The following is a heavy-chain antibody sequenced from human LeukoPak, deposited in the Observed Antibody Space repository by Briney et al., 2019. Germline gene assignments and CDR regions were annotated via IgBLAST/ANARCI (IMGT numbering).Heavy chain of an antibody. CDR3: AREQDQKTTVTTKSHAFDI. D-gene: IGHD4-17*01. CDR2: IYTSGST. CDR1: GGSISNYY. V-gene: IGHV4-4*07. Sequence: SETLSLTCTVSGGSISNYYWSWIRQPAGKGLEWIGRIYTSGSTNYNPSLKSRVTMSVDTSKNQFSLKLSSVTAADTAVYYCAREQDQKTTVTTKSHAFDIWGQGTMVTVSS. J-gene: IGHJ3*02.